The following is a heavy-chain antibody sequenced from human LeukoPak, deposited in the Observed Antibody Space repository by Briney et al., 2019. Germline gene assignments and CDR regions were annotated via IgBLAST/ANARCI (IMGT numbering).Heavy chain of an antibody. J-gene: IGHJ4*02. CDR3: ARDLAYSSSSEDY. V-gene: IGHV3-21*01. D-gene: IGHD6-6*01. CDR2: ISSSSSYI. Sequence: PGGSLRLSCAASGFTFSTYSMNWVRQASGKGLEWVSCISSSSSYIYYADSVKGRFTISRDNAKNSLYLQMNSLRAEDTAVYYCARDLAYSSSSEDYWGQGTLVTVSS. CDR1: GFTFSTYS.